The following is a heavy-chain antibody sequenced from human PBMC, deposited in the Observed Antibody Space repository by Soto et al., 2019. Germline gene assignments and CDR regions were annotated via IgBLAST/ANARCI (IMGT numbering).Heavy chain of an antibody. V-gene: IGHV3-23*01. CDR2: IRPSGDNT. J-gene: IGHJ6*02. D-gene: IGHD3-9*01. CDR3: AKVGAPTYYDILTGYYPAYGMDV. CDR1: GFTFSTYS. Sequence: VGSLRLSCAASGFTFSTYSTSWVRQAPGKGLEWVAAIRPSGDNTFYADSVKGRFTISRDNSKNTLYLQMNSLRAEDTAVYYCAKVGAPTYYDILTGYYPAYGMDVWGQGTTVTVSS.